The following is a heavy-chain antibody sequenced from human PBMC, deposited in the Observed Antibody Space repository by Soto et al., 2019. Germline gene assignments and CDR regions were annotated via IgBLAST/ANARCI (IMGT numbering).Heavy chain of an antibody. CDR1: GDSISNLDYF. D-gene: IGHD7-27*01. V-gene: IGHV4-30-4*02. J-gene: IGHJ5*01. Sequence: SDTLSLTCSVSGDSISNLDYFWAWIRQPPGQALEYIGYIYKSATTYYNPSFERRVAISVDTSKSQFSLNVTSVTAADTAVYFCARGRYCLTGRCFPNWFDSWGQGALVTVS. CDR2: IYKSATT. CDR3: ARGRYCLTGRCFPNWFDS.